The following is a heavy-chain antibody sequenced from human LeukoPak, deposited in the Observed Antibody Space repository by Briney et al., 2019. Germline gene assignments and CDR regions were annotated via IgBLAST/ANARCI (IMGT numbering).Heavy chain of an antibody. J-gene: IGHJ3*02. CDR1: GVSISRDIKW. Sequence: PWETLSLTCTVSGVSISRDIKWWTWVRQPPGKGLEWIGEIHHSGSIHYNPSLNSRVTISVDTSKNQFSLKLSSVTAADTAVYYCASIVGATPRAFDIWGQGTMVTVSS. CDR2: IHHSGSI. D-gene: IGHD1-26*01. V-gene: IGHV4-4*02. CDR3: ASIVGATPRAFDI.